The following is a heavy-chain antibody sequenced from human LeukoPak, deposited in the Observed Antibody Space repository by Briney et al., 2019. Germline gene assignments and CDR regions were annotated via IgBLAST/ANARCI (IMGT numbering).Heavy chain of an antibody. D-gene: IGHD5-12*01. J-gene: IGHJ6*03. CDR1: GYTFTSYD. CDR3: ARTYDSYYYYYYMDV. CDR2: MNPNSGNT. V-gene: IGHV1-8*01. Sequence: ASVKVSCKASGYTFTSYDINWVRQATGQGLEWMGWMNPNSGNTGHAQKFQGRVTMTRNTSISTAYMELSSLRSEDTAVYYCARTYDSYYYYYYMDVWGKGTTVTVSS.